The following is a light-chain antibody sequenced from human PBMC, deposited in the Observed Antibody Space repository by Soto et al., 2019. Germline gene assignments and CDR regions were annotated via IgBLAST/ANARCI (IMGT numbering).Light chain of an antibody. V-gene: IGKV3-11*01. Sequence: ETVLPQCPGTLSLSPCEIATLSCRASESVRTSLAWYQQKPGQAPSLLIYGASKRATGIPARFSGSGSGTDFTLTISSLEPEDFAVYFCQQHNKWPTFGQGTRLEI. CDR3: QQHNKWPT. J-gene: IGKJ5*01. CDR1: ESVRTS. CDR2: GAS.